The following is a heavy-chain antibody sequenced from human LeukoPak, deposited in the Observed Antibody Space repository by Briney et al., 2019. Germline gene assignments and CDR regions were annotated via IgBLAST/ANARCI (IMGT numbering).Heavy chain of an antibody. J-gene: IGHJ4*02. Sequence: GGSLRLSRTASGFTFSSYWMTWVRQAPGKGLEWVANINQHGSEKYYVDSVKGRFTISRDNPKDSLYLQMNSLRAEDTALYYCARRQYVSFDSWGQETLVTVSS. CDR1: GFTFSSYW. CDR2: INQHGSEK. CDR3: ARRQYVSFDS. D-gene: IGHD3-16*01. V-gene: IGHV3-7*03.